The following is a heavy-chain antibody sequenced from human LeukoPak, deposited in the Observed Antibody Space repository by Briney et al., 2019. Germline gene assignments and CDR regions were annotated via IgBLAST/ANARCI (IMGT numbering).Heavy chain of an antibody. CDR2: INHSGST. Sequence: PSETLSLTCTVSGGSISSNSYYWSWIRQPPGKGLEWIGEINHSGSTNYNPSLKSRVTISVDTSKNQFSLKLSSVTAADTAVYYCAREAGSFQIVTVTTGYDYWGQGTLVTVSS. CDR3: AREAGSFQIVTVTTGYDY. CDR1: GGSISSNSYY. D-gene: IGHD4-11*01. J-gene: IGHJ4*02. V-gene: IGHV4-39*07.